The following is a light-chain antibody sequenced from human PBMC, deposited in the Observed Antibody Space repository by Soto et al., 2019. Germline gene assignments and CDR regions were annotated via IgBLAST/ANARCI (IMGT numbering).Light chain of an antibody. J-gene: IGKJ4*01. CDR3: QQFSSYPLT. CDR2: DAF. CDR1: QTVRNNY. V-gene: IGKV3-20*01. Sequence: EIVLTQSPGTLSLSPGERATLSCRASQTVRNNYLAWYQQKPGQAPRLLIYDAFSRATGIPDRFSGGGSGTDFTLTISRLEPEDFAVYYCQQFSSYPLTFGGGTKVDIK.